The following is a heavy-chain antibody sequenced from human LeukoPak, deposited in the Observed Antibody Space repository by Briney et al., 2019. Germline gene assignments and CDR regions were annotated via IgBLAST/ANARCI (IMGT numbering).Heavy chain of an antibody. V-gene: IGHV3-21*01. D-gene: IGHD6-6*01. J-gene: IGHJ3*02. CDR1: AFSFSDYS. CDR2: ISSRSRHV. Sequence: GGSLRLSCAASAFSFSDYSMNWVRQAPGKGLEWVSSISSRSRHVYYAASVQGRFTISRDDAKNSLYLQMNSLRVEDMAVYYCANDLVIAARPNDAFDIWGQGTMVTVSS. CDR3: ANDLVIAARPNDAFDI.